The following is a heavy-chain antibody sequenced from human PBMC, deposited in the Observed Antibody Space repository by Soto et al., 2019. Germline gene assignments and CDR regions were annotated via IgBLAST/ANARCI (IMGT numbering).Heavy chain of an antibody. Sequence: EVQLLESGGGLVQPGGSLRLSCAASGFAFDIYAMGWVRQAPGKGLEWLSAINDNGGSTSYADSVKGRFTISRDNSKNTLFLQMNSLRAEDTAIYYCAKERSYSYTGGYYSDPLLDCWGQGTLVTVSS. CDR3: AKERSYSYTGGYYSDPLLDC. V-gene: IGHV3-23*01. D-gene: IGHD3-22*01. CDR1: GFAFDIYA. CDR2: INDNGGST. J-gene: IGHJ4*02.